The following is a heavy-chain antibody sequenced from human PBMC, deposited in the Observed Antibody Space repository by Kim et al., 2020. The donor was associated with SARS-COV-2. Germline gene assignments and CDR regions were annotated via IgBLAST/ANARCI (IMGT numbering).Heavy chain of an antibody. Sequence: ASVKVSCKASGYTFTGYYMHWVRQAPGQGLEWMGRINPNSGGTNYAQKFQGRVTMTRDTSISTAYMELSRLRSDDTAVYYCARGSSGYEAPELPYYYYYYMDVWGKGTTVTVSS. CDR1: GYTFTGYY. J-gene: IGHJ6*03. CDR3: ARGSSGYEAPELPYYYYYYMDV. CDR2: INPNSGGT. D-gene: IGHD5-12*01. V-gene: IGHV1-2*06.